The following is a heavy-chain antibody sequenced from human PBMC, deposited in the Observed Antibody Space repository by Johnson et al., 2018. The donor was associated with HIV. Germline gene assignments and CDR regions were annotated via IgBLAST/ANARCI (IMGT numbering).Heavy chain of an antibody. CDR3: VTADRGSA. CDR2: VNQDGSEK. V-gene: IGHV3-7*05. D-gene: IGHD1-26*01. CDR1: GFTLSNHW. J-gene: IGHJ3*01. Sequence: VQLVESGGGLVQPGGSLRVSCAASGFTLSNHWMSWVRQAPGKGLEYVANVNQDGSEKFYVDSVKGRFTISRDNAKNSLYLQMNSLRDEDTAVYYCVTADRGSAWGQGTTVTVSS.